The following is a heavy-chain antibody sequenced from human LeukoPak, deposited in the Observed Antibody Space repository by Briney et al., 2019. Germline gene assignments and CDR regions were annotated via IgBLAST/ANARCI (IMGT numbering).Heavy chain of an antibody. CDR1: GASISSYY. J-gene: IGHJ4*02. V-gene: IGHV4-4*09. D-gene: IGHD3-22*01. Sequence: SDTLSLTCTVSGASISSYYSGCIRPPPGKAREGIVYTYTSGTTNSNPSLKSPATKSGDTSKNPFSLKLSSVTAADTALYYCARQGDYYDCSGYYFDYWGEGPLVSVSS. CDR3: ARQGDYYDCSGYYFDY. CDR2: TYTSGTT.